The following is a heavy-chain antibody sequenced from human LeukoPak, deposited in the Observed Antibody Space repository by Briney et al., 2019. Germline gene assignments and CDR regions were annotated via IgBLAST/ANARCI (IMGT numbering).Heavy chain of an antibody. J-gene: IGHJ4*02. CDR2: NSISGDNT. D-gene: IGHD2-15*01. CDR3: AKQSLADCIRCPFDS. Sequence: GGSLRLSCAASGFTFSSCWMSWVRQAPGKGLEWVSSNSISGDNTYYADSVKGRFTISRDNSKNTLYLQMNSLRAEDTAVYYCAKQSLADCIRCPFDSWGQGTLVTVSS. CDR1: GFTFSSCW. V-gene: IGHV3-23*01.